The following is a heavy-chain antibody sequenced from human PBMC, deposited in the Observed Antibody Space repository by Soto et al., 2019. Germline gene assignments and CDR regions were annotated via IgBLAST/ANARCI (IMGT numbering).Heavy chain of an antibody. Sequence: GGSLRLSCAASGFTFSSYAMSWVRQAPGKGLEWVSAISGSGGSTYYADSVKGRFTISRDNSKNTLYLQMNSLRAEDTAVYYCAKDPGPGSSGWSDAFDIWGQGTMVTVSS. CDR1: GFTFSSYA. V-gene: IGHV3-23*01. CDR3: AKDPGPGSSGWSDAFDI. CDR2: ISGSGGST. D-gene: IGHD6-19*01. J-gene: IGHJ3*02.